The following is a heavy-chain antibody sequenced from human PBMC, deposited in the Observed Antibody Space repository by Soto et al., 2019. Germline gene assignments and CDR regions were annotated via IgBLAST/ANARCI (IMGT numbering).Heavy chain of an antibody. CDR3: APGGSSIY. D-gene: IGHD2-15*01. CDR1: GITFSSYA. Sequence: GGSLRLSCVASGITFSSYAMSWVRQAPGKGLEWVSGISGSGDTYYAEYVKGRFTISRDNSKNTLFLQMNRLRVEDTAIYYCAPGGSSIYWGQGTLVTVS. J-gene: IGHJ4*02. CDR2: ISGSGDT. V-gene: IGHV3-23*01.